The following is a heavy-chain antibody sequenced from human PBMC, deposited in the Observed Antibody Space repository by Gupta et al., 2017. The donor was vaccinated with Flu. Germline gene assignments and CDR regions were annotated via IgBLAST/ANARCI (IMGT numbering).Heavy chain of an antibody. CDR1: GFTFSGSA. V-gene: IGHV3-73*02. D-gene: IGHD2-21*02. J-gene: IGHJ3*02. CDR2: IRSKATNYAT. CDR3: TIDCGGDCYSRAFDM. Sequence: EVQLVESGGGLVQPGGALKLSCAASGFTFSGSAMHWVRQASGKGLEWIGRIRSKATNYATTYAASVKGRFTISRDDSKNTAYLQMNSLKTEDTAVYFCTIDCGGDCYSRAFDMWGQGTMVSVSS.